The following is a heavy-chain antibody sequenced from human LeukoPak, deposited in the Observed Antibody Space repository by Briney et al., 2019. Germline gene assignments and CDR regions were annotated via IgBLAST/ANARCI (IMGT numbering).Heavy chain of an antibody. V-gene: IGHV4-31*03. J-gene: IGHJ4*02. CDR1: GGSISSGGYY. D-gene: IGHD5-12*01. Sequence: PSETLSLTCTVSGGSISSGGYYWSWIRQHPGKGLEWIGYIYYSGSTYYNPSLKSRVTISVDTSKNQFSLKLSSVTAADTAVHYCARAPSGYDAHFDYWGQGTLVTVSS. CDR3: ARAPSGYDAHFDY. CDR2: IYYSGST.